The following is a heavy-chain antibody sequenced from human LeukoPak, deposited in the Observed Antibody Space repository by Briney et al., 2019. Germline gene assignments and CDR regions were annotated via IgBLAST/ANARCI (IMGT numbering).Heavy chain of an antibody. CDR1: GGSISSYY. D-gene: IGHD1-26*01. Sequence: SETLSLTCTVSGGSISSYYWSWIRQPPGKGLEWIGYIYYSGSTNYNPSLKSRVTISVDTSKNQFSLKLSSVTAADTAVYYCAREIGSGSYGLDYWGQGTLVTVSS. V-gene: IGHV4-59*01. J-gene: IGHJ4*02. CDR3: AREIGSGSYGLDY. CDR2: IYYSGST.